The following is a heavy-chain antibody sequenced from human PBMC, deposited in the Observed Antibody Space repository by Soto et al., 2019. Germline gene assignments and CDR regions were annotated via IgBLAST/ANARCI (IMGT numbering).Heavy chain of an antibody. CDR2: ISYDGSNK. D-gene: IGHD5-12*01. CDR1: GFTFSSYG. CDR3: AKSDGYNYFDY. Sequence: QVQLVESGGGVVQPGRSLRLSCAASGFTFSSYGMHWVRQAPGKGLEWVAVISYDGSNKYYADSVKGRFTISRDNSKNTLYLQMNSLRAEDTAVYYWAKSDGYNYFDYWGQGTLVTVSS. J-gene: IGHJ4*02. V-gene: IGHV3-30*18.